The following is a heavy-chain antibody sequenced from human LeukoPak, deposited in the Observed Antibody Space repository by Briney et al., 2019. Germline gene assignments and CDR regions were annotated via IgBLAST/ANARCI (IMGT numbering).Heavy chain of an antibody. Sequence: GRSLRLSCAASGFTFSSYGMHWVRQAPGKGLEWVAVIWYDGSNKYYADSVKGRFTISRDNSKNTLYLQMNSLRAEDTAVYYCTRNSGSYPPYYYYGMDVWGQGTTVTVSS. CDR3: TRNSGSYPPYYYYGMDV. CDR1: GFTFSSYG. D-gene: IGHD1-26*01. CDR2: IWYDGSNK. J-gene: IGHJ6*02. V-gene: IGHV3-33*01.